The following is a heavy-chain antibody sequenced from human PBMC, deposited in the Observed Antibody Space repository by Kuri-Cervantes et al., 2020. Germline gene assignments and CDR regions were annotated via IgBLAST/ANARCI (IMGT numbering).Heavy chain of an antibody. CDR1: GFTFSSYA. J-gene: IGHJ5*02. CDR2: ISGSGGST. Sequence: GGSLRLSCAASGFTFSSYAMSWVRQAPGKGLEWVSAISGSGGSTYYADSVKGRFTISRDNSKNTLYLQMNSLRAEDMAVYYCARHESDELPPPFATGSSESNWFDPWGQGTLVTVSS. CDR3: ARHESDELPPPFATGSSESNWFDP. V-gene: IGHV3-23*01. D-gene: IGHD3-9*01.